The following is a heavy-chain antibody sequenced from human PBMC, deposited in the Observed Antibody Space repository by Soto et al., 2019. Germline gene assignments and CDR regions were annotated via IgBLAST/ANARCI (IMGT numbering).Heavy chain of an antibody. D-gene: IGHD7-27*01. Sequence: PSETLSLTCTVSGGPISSYYWSWIRQPPGKGLERIGYIYYSGSTNYNPSLKSRVTISVDTSKNQFSLKLSSVTAADTAVYYCARRWGRTFDYWGQGTLVTVSS. CDR1: GGPISSYY. CDR3: ARRWGRTFDY. CDR2: IYYSGST. J-gene: IGHJ4*02. V-gene: IGHV4-59*08.